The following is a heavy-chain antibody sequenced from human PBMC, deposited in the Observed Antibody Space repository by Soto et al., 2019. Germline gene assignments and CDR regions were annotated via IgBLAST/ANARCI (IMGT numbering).Heavy chain of an antibody. CDR1: GDTFTNYT. CDR3: ARFKLGEDY. Sequence: QVQLVQSGAEVQKPGSSVKVSCRASGDTFTNYTITWVRQAPGQGLVWMGRLIPILGLANYAQKFRGRVTISADKSTPTAYMELRSLRSEDTAMYYCARFKLGEDYWGQGTLVTVSS. CDR2: LIPILGLA. D-gene: IGHD3-16*01. J-gene: IGHJ4*02. V-gene: IGHV1-69*02.